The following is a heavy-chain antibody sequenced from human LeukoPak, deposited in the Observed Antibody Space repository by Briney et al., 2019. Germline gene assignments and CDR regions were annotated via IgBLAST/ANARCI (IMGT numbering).Heavy chain of an antibody. V-gene: IGHV3-7*01. CDR1: GFTFSSYW. CDR2: IKQDGSEK. D-gene: IGHD2-15*01. Sequence: GGSLRLSCAASGFTFSSYWMSWVRQAPGKGLEWVANIKQDGSEKYYVDSVKGRFTISRDNAKNSLYLQMNSLGAEDTAVYYCASGWQLSALDYWGQGTLVTVSS. CDR3: ASGWQLSALDY. J-gene: IGHJ4*02.